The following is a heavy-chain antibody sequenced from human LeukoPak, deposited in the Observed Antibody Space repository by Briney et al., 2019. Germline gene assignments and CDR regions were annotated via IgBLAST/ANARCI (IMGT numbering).Heavy chain of an antibody. Sequence: PGGYLRLSCVASGFTFTTYWMHWVRQAPGKGLVWVSRINGDGSNSNYADSVKGRFTISRDNARNTLYLQMNGLRAEDTALYYCARTSPTSHFDFWGQGTLVTVSS. CDR2: INGDGSNS. CDR3: ARTSPTSHFDF. D-gene: IGHD3-16*01. V-gene: IGHV3-74*01. J-gene: IGHJ4*02. CDR1: GFTFTTYW.